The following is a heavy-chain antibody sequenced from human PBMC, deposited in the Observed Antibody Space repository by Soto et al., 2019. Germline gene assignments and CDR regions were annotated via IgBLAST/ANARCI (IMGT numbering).Heavy chain of an antibody. D-gene: IGHD6-13*01. J-gene: IGHJ4*02. CDR3: AGARSTWGSTWYFDY. CDR1: GDSVSSNSAA. CDR2: TYYRSKWYN. V-gene: IGHV6-1*01. Sequence: SQTLSLTCAISGDSVSSNSAAWNWIRQSPSRGLERLGRTYYRSKWYNDYAVSVKSRITINPDTSKNQFSLQLNSVTPEDTAVYYCAGARSTWGSTWYFDYWAQGTLVTVSS.